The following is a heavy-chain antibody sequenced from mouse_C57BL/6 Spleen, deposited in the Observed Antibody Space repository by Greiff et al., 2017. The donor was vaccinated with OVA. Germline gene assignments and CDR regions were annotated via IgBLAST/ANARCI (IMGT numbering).Heavy chain of an antibody. CDR1: GFTFSDYG. CDR3: ARGGYDLWFAY. V-gene: IGHV5-17*01. Sequence: DVKLVESGGGLVKPGGSLKLSCAASGFTFSDYGMHWVRQAPEKGLEWVAYISSGSSTIYYADTVKGRFTISRDNAKNTLFLQMTSLRSEDTAMYYCARGGYDLWFAYWGQGTLVTVSA. J-gene: IGHJ3*01. CDR2: ISSGSSTI. D-gene: IGHD2-2*01.